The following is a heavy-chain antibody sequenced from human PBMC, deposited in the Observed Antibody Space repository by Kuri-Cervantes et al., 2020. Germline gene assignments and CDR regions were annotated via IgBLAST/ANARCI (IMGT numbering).Heavy chain of an antibody. CDR3: ARDRYYYGSGSSAYYYYYGMDV. D-gene: IGHD3-10*01. CDR2: ISSSSSYI. J-gene: IGHJ6*02. Sequence: GESLKISCGASGFTFSSYSMNWVRQAPGKGLEWVSSISSSSSYIYYADSVKGRFTISRDNAKNSLYLQMNSLRAEDTAVYYCARDRYYYGSGSSAYYYYYGMDVWGQGTTVTVSS. CDR1: GFTFSSYS. V-gene: IGHV3-21*01.